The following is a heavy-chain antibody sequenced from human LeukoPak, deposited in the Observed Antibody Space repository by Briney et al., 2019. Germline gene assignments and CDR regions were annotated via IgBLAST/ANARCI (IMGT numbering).Heavy chain of an antibody. V-gene: IGHV1-8*01. CDR2: MNPNSGNT. J-gene: IGHJ6*02. Sequence: ASVKASCKASGFTFTSYDINWVRQAPGQGLGWMGWMNPNSGNTRYAQKVQGRITMTRDTSISTAYMELSSLRSEDTAVYYCARGPTLVRGVIMPDSVGGMDVWGQGTTVTVSS. D-gene: IGHD3-10*01. CDR3: ARGPTLVRGVIMPDSVGGMDV. CDR1: GFTFTSYD.